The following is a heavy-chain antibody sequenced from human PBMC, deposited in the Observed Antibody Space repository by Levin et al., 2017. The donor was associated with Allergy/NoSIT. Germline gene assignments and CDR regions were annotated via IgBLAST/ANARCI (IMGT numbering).Heavy chain of an antibody. CDR3: AKIDSHSGYGLNV. J-gene: IGHJ6*02. D-gene: IGHD2-15*01. Sequence: AASVKVSCQGSGYSFISYWIAWVRQMPGKGLDWMGSVYPADSDATYNPSFLGQVAISVDKSLRTAYLQWSRLKPSDTAMYYCAKIDSHSGYGLNVWGQGTTVTVSS. CDR2: VYPADSDA. V-gene: IGHV5-51*01. CDR1: GYSFISYW.